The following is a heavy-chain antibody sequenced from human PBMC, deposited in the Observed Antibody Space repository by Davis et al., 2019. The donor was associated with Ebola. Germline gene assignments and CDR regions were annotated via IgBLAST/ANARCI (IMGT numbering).Heavy chain of an antibody. CDR1: VYTFIGTY. J-gene: IGHJ3*02. D-gene: IGHD2-2*01. V-gene: IGHV1-2*02. CDR2: INPKRGVT. CDR3: TRDEGYCSSTSSRGAFDI. Sequence: SVPVSCMASVYTFIGTYIYCVRHAPGQGLEWMGWINPKRGVTHYAQNFKGRVTMTRDTSISTAYMELSRLRSDDTAVYYWTRDEGYCSSTSSRGAFDIWGQGKMVTVSS.